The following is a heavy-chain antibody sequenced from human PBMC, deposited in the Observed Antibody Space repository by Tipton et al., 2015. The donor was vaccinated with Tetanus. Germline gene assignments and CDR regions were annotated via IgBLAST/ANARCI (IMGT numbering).Heavy chain of an antibody. D-gene: IGHD2/OR15-2a*01. CDR1: GFTFRSYW. CDR3: ARLRVYCSTACYSREDC. CDR2: IKEDGSEM. V-gene: IGHV3-7*01. Sequence: SLRLSCVASGFTFRSYWMSWVRQAPGKGLERVANIKEDGSEMYYADSVKGRFTISRDNARNSLSVHMNSLTAEDTAVYYCARLRVYCSTACYSREDCWGQGTLVTVSS. J-gene: IGHJ4*02.